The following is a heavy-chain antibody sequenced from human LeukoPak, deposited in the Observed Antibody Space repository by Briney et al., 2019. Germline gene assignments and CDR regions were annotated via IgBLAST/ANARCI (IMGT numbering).Heavy chain of an antibody. CDR3: ARGGRRFDS. CDR1: GFTFSLYS. D-gene: IGHD2-15*01. J-gene: IGHJ5*01. Sequence: GGSLRLSFAASGFTFSLYSMNWVRQAPGKGLEWVSSISSGSDYIFYGDSLKGRFSISRDNAKNSLYLQMNSLRAEDTAVYYCARGGRRFDSWGQGTLVSVSS. CDR2: ISSGSDYI. V-gene: IGHV3-21*01.